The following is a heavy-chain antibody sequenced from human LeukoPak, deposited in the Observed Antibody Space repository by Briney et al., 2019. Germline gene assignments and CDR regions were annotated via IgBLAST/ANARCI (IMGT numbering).Heavy chain of an antibody. CDR1: GGSISSSSYY. Sequence: ETLSLTCTVSGGSISSSSYYWGWIRQPPGKGLEWIGSIYYSGSTYYNPSLKSRVTISVDTSKNQFSLKLSSVTAADTAVYYCARTHSGSYYIHYYYYMDVWGKGTTVTVSS. D-gene: IGHD1-26*01. CDR3: ARTHSGSYYIHYYYYMDV. J-gene: IGHJ6*03. CDR2: IYYSGST. V-gene: IGHV4-39*07.